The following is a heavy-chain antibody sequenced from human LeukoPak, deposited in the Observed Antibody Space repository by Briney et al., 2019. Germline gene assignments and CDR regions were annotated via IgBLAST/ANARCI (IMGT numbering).Heavy chain of an antibody. CDR3: ARVMGATTFYYYYMDV. D-gene: IGHD1-26*01. V-gene: IGHV3-64*01. Sequence: GGSLRLSCAASGFTFSSYAMHWVRQAPGKGLEYVAAISSNGFSTYYGNSVKGRFTISRDNAKNSLYLQMNSLRAEDTAVYYCARVMGATTFYYYYMDVWGKGTTVTVSS. CDR1: GFTFSSYA. CDR2: ISSNGFST. J-gene: IGHJ6*03.